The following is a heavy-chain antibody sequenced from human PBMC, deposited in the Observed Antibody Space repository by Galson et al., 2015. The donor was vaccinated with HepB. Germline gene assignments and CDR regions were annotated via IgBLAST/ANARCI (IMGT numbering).Heavy chain of an antibody. V-gene: IGHV1-58*02. D-gene: IGHD3-10*01. CDR3: AAGLERAMVRGVIGYAFDI. Sequence: SEKVSCKASGFTLTTPAIQCVRQARGQRLEWIGWIVVGSGNTNYAQKFQERVTITRDMSTSTAYMELSSLRSEDTAVYYCAAGLERAMVRGVIGYAFDIWGQGTMVTVSS. CDR1: GFTLTTPA. CDR2: IVVGSGNT. J-gene: IGHJ3*02.